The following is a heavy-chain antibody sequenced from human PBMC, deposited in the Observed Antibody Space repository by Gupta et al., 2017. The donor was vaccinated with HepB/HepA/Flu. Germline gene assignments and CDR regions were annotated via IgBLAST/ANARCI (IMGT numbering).Heavy chain of an antibody. CDR3: ARDLVPSVLLWFGELWGADY. CDR2: ISYDGSNK. Sequence: QVQLVESGGGVVQPGRSLRLSWAASGFTFSSYAMHWVRQAPGKGLEWVAVISYDGSNKYYADSVKGRFTISRDNSKNTLYLQMNSLRAEDTAVYYCARDLVPSVLLWFGELWGADYWGQGTLVTVSS. CDR1: GFTFSSYA. V-gene: IGHV3-30-3*01. J-gene: IGHJ4*02. D-gene: IGHD3-10*01.